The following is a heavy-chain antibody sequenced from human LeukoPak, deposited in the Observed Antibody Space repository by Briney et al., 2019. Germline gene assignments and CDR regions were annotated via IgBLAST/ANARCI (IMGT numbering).Heavy chain of an antibody. V-gene: IGHV3-66*03. CDR1: GFRVSDYY. D-gene: IGHD3/OR15-3a*01. J-gene: IGHJ5*02. CDR3: ARDRAANQDWVEFDP. Sequence: GGSLRLSCAVPGFRVSDYYTSWVRQAPGKGLEWVGLIRDSGEAFYADFARGRFAISRDESENTLYLQMNSLRVEDTAVYFCARDRAANQDWVEFDPWGQGTPVIVSS. CDR2: IRDSGEA.